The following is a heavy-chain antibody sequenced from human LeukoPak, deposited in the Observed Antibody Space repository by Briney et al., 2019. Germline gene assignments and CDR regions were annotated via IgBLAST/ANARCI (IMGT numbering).Heavy chain of an antibody. D-gene: IGHD6-6*01. V-gene: IGHV3-48*01. CDR3: ARAGDVYSSSSGNDY. Sequence: GGSLRLSCAASGFTFSSYSMNWVRQAPGKGLEWASYISSSSGTIYYADSVKGRFTISRDNAKNSLYLQMNSLRAEDTAVYYCARAGDVYSSSSGNDYWGQGTLVTVSS. CDR1: GFTFSSYS. CDR2: ISSSSGTI. J-gene: IGHJ4*02.